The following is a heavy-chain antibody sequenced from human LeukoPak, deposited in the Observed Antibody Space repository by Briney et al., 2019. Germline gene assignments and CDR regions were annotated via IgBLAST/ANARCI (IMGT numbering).Heavy chain of an antibody. CDR3: ARGPRGYYDSSGSGSIGYFDY. CDR1: GVSISSSNSY. J-gene: IGHJ4*02. V-gene: IGHV4-39*01. Sequence: SETLSLTCTVSGVSISSSNSYWGWIRQPPGKGLEWIGSIYYSGNTYYNASLKSQVSISIDTSKNQFSLKLSSVTAADTAVYYCARGPRGYYDSSGSGSIGYFDYWGQGTLVTVSS. D-gene: IGHD3-22*01. CDR2: IYYSGNT.